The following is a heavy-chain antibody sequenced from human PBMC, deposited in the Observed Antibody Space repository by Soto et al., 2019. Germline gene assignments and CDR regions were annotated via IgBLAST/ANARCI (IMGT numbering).Heavy chain of an antibody. V-gene: IGHV4-59*08. Sequence: KPSETLSLTCTVSGGSISSYYWSWIRQPPGKGLEWIGYIYCSGSTNYNPSLKSRVTISVDTSKNQFSLKLSSVTAADTAVYYCARRYGYSFDYWGQGTLVTVSS. CDR2: IYCSGST. J-gene: IGHJ4*02. D-gene: IGHD1-1*01. CDR3: ARRYGYSFDY. CDR1: GGSISSYY.